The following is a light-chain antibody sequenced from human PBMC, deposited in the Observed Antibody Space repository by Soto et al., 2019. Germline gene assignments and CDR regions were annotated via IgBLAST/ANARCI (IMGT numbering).Light chain of an antibody. Sequence: DIVMTQSPDSLAVSLGERATINCKSSQSVLYSSDNKNYLAWYQQKPGQPPKLLIYWASTRESGVPDRFSGSGSGTDFTLTISSLQAEDVAVYYCQQYYSTHWTFGQGTKV. V-gene: IGKV4-1*01. J-gene: IGKJ1*01. CDR2: WAS. CDR1: QSVLYSSDNKNY. CDR3: QQYYSTHWT.